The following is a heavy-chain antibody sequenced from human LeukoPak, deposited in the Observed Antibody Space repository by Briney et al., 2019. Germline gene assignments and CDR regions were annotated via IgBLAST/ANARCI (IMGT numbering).Heavy chain of an antibody. CDR3: ASLRLYYFDY. CDR1: GFTFSSYA. CDR2: ISGSGTGP. J-gene: IGHJ4*02. D-gene: IGHD4-17*01. V-gene: IGHV3-23*01. Sequence: GGSLRLSCAASGFTFSSYAMSWVRQAPGKGLEWVSVISGSGTGPYYAGSVQGRFTISRDNSKNTLYLQINSLRAEDTAVYYCASLRLYYFDYWGQGTLVTVSS.